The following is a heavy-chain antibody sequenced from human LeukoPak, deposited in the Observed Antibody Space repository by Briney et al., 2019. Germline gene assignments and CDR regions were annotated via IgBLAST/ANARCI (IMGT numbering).Heavy chain of an antibody. CDR2: ISSNGGST. Sequence: GGSLRLSCSASGFTSSSYAMHWVRQAPGKGLEYVSAISSNGGSTYYADSVKGRFTISRDNSKNTLYLQMSSLRAEDTAVYYCVKSSVVALGYCSGGSCGTDYWGQGTLVTVSS. CDR3: VKSSVVALGYCSGGSCGTDY. CDR1: GFTSSSYA. V-gene: IGHV3-64D*06. D-gene: IGHD2-15*01. J-gene: IGHJ4*02.